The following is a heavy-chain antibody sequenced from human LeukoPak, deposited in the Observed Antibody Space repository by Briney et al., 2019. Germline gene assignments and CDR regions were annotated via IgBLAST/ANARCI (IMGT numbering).Heavy chain of an antibody. Sequence: SETLSLTCAVYGGSFSGYYWSWIRQPPGMGLEWIGEINHSGSTNYNPSLKSRVTISVDTSKNQFSLKLSSVTAADTAVYYCARGGGSPTYYYYYYYMDVWGKGTTVTVSS. V-gene: IGHV4-34*01. CDR1: GGSFSGYY. CDR2: INHSGST. D-gene: IGHD4-23*01. J-gene: IGHJ6*03. CDR3: ARGGGSPTYYYYYYYMDV.